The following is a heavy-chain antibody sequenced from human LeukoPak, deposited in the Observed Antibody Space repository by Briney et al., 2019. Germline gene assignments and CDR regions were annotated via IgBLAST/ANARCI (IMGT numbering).Heavy chain of an antibody. CDR3: ARGPSITMVRGVLDY. CDR2: IWYDGSNK. J-gene: IGHJ4*02. Sequence: GGSLRLSCAASGFTFSSYGMHWVRQAPGKGLEWVAVIWYDGSNKYYADSVKGRFTISRDNSKNTLYLQMNSLRAEDTAVYYCARGPSITMVRGVLDYWGQGTLVTVSS. V-gene: IGHV3-33*01. CDR1: GFTFSSYG. D-gene: IGHD3-10*01.